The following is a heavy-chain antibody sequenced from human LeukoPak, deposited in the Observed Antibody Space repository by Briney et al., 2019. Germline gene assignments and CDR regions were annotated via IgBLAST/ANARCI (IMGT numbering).Heavy chain of an antibody. J-gene: IGHJ4*02. V-gene: IGHV3-23*01. CDR1: GFTSGSFA. D-gene: IGHD5-18*01. CDR3: AKGYYSYGNDYFDC. CDR2: ISASGDST. Sequence: GSLRLSCASSGFTSGSFAMSWVRQAPGKRLEGVSVISASGDSTDYAASVRGRFTTARDNSRNMVYLQMNTLGVEDTAVYYCAKGYYSYGNDYFDCWGQGTQVIVSS.